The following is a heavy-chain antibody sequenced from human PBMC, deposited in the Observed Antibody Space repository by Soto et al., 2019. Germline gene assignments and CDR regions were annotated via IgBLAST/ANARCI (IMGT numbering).Heavy chain of an antibody. J-gene: IGHJ5*02. V-gene: IGHV1-3*01. CDR3: ARGGGWYVWFDP. D-gene: IGHD6-19*01. Sequence: ASVKVSCKASGYTFTSYDIIWVRQPPGQRLEWMGWINAGNGNTKYSQKFQGRVTITRDTSASTAYMELSSLRSEDTAVYYCARGGGWYVWFDPWGQGTLVTVSS. CDR1: GYTFTSYD. CDR2: INAGNGNT.